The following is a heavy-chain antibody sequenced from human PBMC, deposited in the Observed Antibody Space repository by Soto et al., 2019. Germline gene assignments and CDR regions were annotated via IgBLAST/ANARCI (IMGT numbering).Heavy chain of an antibody. J-gene: IGHJ5*02. CDR2: IYYSGST. CDR3: ARLGEAYRLLGWFDP. D-gene: IGHD2-2*01. Sequence: SETLSLTCTVSGGSISSSSYYWGWIRQPPGKGLEWIGSIYYSGSTYYNPSLKSRVTISVDTSKNQFSLKLSSVTAADTAVYYCARLGEAYRLLGWFDPWGQGTLVTVSS. V-gene: IGHV4-39*01. CDR1: GGSISSSSYY.